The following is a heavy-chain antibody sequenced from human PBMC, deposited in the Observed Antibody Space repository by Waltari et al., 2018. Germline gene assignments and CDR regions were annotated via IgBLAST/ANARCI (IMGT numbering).Heavy chain of an antibody. Sequence: QVQLQESGPGLVKPSQTLSLTCTVSGGSISSGSYYWRWIRQPAGKGLEWIGRIYTSGSTNYNPSLKSRVTTSVDTSKNQFSLKLSSVTAADTAVYYCARAELGEAGYCSGGSCYGSGSWFDPWGQGTLVTVSS. D-gene: IGHD2-15*01. CDR2: IYTSGST. CDR3: ARAELGEAGYCSGGSCYGSGSWFDP. J-gene: IGHJ5*02. V-gene: IGHV4-61*02. CDR1: GGSISSGSYY.